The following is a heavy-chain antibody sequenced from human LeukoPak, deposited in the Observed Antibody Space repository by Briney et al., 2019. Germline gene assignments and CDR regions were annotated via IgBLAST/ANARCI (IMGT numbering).Heavy chain of an antibody. V-gene: IGHV3-72*01. Sequence: PGGSLRLSCAASGFTFSDHHMDWVRQAPGKGLQWVGHGRGRTHSYTTEYAPSVKGRFTISRDDSRNSLFLQMNSLTVEDTAVYFCARVWSDHYFFDYWGQGVLVIVSS. CDR2: GRGRTHSYTT. CDR3: ARVWSDHYFFDY. J-gene: IGHJ4*02. CDR1: GFTFSDHH. D-gene: IGHD3-3*01.